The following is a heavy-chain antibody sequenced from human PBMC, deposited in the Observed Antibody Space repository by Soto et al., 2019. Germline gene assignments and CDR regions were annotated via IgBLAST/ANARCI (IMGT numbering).Heavy chain of an antibody. Sequence: QVQLQQWGAGLLKPSETLSLTCAVYGGSFSGYYWSWIRQPPGKGLEWIGEINHSGSTNYNPSLKSRVTISVDTSKNQFSLKLSSVTAADTAVYYCARGRSGAMVYYGSGSYGYWGQGTLVTVSS. D-gene: IGHD3-10*01. J-gene: IGHJ4*02. CDR3: ARGRSGAMVYYGSGSYGY. CDR2: INHSGST. CDR1: GGSFSGYY. V-gene: IGHV4-34*01.